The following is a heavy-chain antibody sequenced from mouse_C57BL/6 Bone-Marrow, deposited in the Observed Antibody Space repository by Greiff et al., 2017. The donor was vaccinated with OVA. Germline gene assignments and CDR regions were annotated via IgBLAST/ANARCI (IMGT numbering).Heavy chain of an antibody. V-gene: IGHV14-4*01. CDR3: TVPEWAMDY. CDR2: FDPENGDT. J-gene: IGHJ4*01. D-gene: IGHD1-3*01. CDR1: GFNIKDDY. Sequence: VHVKQSGAELVRPGASVKLSCTASGFNIKDDYMHWVKQRPEQGLEWIGWFDPENGDTEYASKFQGKATITADTSSNTAYLQLSSLTSEDTAVYYCTVPEWAMDYWGQGTSVTVSS.